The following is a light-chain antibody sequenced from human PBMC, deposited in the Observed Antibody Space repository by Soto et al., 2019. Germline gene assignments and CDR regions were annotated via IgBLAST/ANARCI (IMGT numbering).Light chain of an antibody. CDR1: QSVSSY. CDR2: DAS. J-gene: IGKJ1*01. Sequence: EFVLTQSPATLSLSPGERATLSCRASQSVSSYLAWYQQKPGQAPRLLIYDASNRATGIPARFSGSGSGTDFTLTISSLEPEDSAIYYCQQRSSWHTFGQGTKVEIK. CDR3: QQRSSWHT. V-gene: IGKV3-11*01.